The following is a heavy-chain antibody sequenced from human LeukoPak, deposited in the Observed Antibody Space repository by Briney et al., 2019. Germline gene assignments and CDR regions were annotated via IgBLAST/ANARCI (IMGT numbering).Heavy chain of an antibody. CDR3: ARETPRRGETRDGYR. CDR1: GFIFKKYW. D-gene: IGHD5-24*01. CDR2: IKEDGSET. Sequence: GGSLRLSCVASGFIFKKYWMNWGRQVPGKGLECLANIKEDGSETYYADSVKGRFTISRDNPKNLLFLQINSLRVEDTAVYYCARETPRRGETRDGYRWGQGTVVTVSS. J-gene: IGHJ4*02. V-gene: IGHV3-7*01.